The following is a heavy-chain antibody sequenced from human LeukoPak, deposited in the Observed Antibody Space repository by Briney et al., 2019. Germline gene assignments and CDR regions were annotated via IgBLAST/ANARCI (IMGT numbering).Heavy chain of an antibody. Sequence: ASVKVSCKASGGTFSSYAISWVRQAPGQGLEWMGGIIPIFGTANYAQKFQGRVTITADESTSTAYMELSSLRSEDTAVYYCAREYYYDSSGYSFIFGIWGQGTMVTVSS. D-gene: IGHD3-22*01. J-gene: IGHJ3*02. CDR1: GGTFSSYA. V-gene: IGHV1-69*13. CDR2: IIPIFGTA. CDR3: AREYYYDSSGYSFIFGI.